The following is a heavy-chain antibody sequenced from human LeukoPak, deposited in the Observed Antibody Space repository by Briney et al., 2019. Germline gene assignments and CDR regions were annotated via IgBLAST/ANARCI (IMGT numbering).Heavy chain of an antibody. CDR1: GYTFTSYG. Sequence: GASVKVSCKASGYTFTSYGISWVRQAPGQGLEGMGWISAYNGNTNYAQKRQGRGTMTTDTSTSTAYMELRSLRSDDTAVYSCARSYGGWFDPWGQGTLVTVSS. V-gene: IGHV1-18*01. J-gene: IGHJ5*02. CDR2: ISAYNGNT. CDR3: ARSYGGWFDP. D-gene: IGHD5-18*01.